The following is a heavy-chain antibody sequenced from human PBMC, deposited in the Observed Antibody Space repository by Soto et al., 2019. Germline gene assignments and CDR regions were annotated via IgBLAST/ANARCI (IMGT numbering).Heavy chain of an antibody. V-gene: IGHV3-23*01. J-gene: IGHJ5*02. D-gene: IGHD6-19*01. Sequence: GASLKISCAASGFTFSSYAMSWVRQAPGKGLEWVSAISGSGGSTYYADSVKGRFTISRDNSKNTLYLQMNSLRAEDTAVYYCAKDLGSSGSPLKKEGIDWFDPWGQGTLVTVSS. CDR1: GFTFSSYA. CDR2: ISGSGGST. CDR3: AKDLGSSGSPLKKEGIDWFDP.